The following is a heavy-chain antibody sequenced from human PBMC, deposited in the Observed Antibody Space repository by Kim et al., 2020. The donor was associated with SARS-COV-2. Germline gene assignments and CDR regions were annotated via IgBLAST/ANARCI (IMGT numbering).Heavy chain of an antibody. CDR2: IIPIFGTA. CDR3: ARGRIWFGGLLCYYYGMDV. CDR1: GGTFSSYA. Sequence: SVKVSCKASGGTFSSYAISWVRQAPGQGLEWMGGIIPIFGTANYAQKFQGRVTITADESTSTAYMELSSLRSEDTAVYYCARGRIWFGGLLCYYYGMDVWGQGTTVTVSS. D-gene: IGHD3-10*01. V-gene: IGHV1-69*13. J-gene: IGHJ6*02.